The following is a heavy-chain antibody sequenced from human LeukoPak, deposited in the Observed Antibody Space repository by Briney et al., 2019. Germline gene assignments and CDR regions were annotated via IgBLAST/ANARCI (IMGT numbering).Heavy chain of an antibody. V-gene: IGHV1-2*02. Sequence: ASVKVSCKASGYTFTSYDINWVRQAPGQGLEWMGWINPNSGGTNYAQKFQGRVTMTRDTSISTAYMELSRLRSDDTAVYYCARELTSSGWTFGYWGQGTLVTVSS. CDR2: INPNSGGT. D-gene: IGHD6-19*01. J-gene: IGHJ4*02. CDR1: GYTFTSYD. CDR3: ARELTSSGWTFGY.